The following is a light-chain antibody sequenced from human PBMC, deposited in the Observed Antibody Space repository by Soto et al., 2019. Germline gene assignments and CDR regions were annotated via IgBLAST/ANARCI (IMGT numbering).Light chain of an antibody. CDR1: SSNIGSNT. Sequence: QSVLTQPPSASGTPGQRVTISCSGSSSNIGSNTVNWYQQLPGTAPKLLIYSHNQRPSGVPDRFSGSKSGTSASLAISGLQSEDEADYYCAAWDDSLKGPVFGGGTQLTVL. CDR2: SHN. J-gene: IGLJ3*02. V-gene: IGLV1-44*01. CDR3: AAWDDSLKGPV.